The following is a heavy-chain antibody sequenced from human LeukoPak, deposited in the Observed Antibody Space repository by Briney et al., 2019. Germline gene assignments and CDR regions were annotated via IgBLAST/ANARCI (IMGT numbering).Heavy chain of an antibody. Sequence: PGGSLRLSCAASGFTFSSYAMSWVRQAAGKGLEWVSAISGSGGSTYYADSVKGRFTISRDNSKNTLYLQMNSLRAEDTAVYYCAKTTNWVLYYFDYWGQGTLVTVSS. CDR3: AKTTNWVLYYFDY. CDR1: GFTFSSYA. CDR2: ISGSGGST. D-gene: IGHD1-1*01. V-gene: IGHV3-23*01. J-gene: IGHJ4*02.